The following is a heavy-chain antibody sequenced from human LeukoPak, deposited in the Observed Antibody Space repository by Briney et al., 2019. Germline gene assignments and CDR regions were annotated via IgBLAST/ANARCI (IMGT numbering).Heavy chain of an antibody. CDR3: AKAGVNYESSGYYS. J-gene: IGHJ3*01. CDR2: ISGSGGST. CDR1: GGSFSGYY. Sequence: ETLSLTCAVYGGSFSGYYWSWVRQAPGKGLEWVSAISGSGGSTYYAASVKGRFTISRDNSKTALYLQKNSLRAEDTAVYYCAKAGVNYESSGYYSWGQGTMVTVSS. V-gene: IGHV3-23*01. D-gene: IGHD3-22*01.